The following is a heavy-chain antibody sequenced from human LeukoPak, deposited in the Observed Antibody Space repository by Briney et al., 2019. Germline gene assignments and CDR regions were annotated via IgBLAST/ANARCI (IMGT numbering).Heavy chain of an antibody. V-gene: IGHV3-20*04. CDR3: ARVTGGDRSYYMDV. CDR2: INWNGGST. CDR1: GFTFDDYG. Sequence: PGRSLRLSCAASGFTFDDYGMSWVRQAPGKGLEWVSGINWNGGSTGYADSVKGRFTISRDNAKNSLYLQMNSLRAEDTALYYCARVTGGDRSYYMDVWGKGTTVTVSS. J-gene: IGHJ6*03. D-gene: IGHD2-21*02.